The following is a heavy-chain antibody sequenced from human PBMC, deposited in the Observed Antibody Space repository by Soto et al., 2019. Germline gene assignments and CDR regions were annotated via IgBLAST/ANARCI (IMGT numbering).Heavy chain of an antibody. CDR2: ISYDGSNK. D-gene: IGHD3-10*01. CDR3: AKDSYYGSGSYYYGMDV. CDR1: GFTFSSYG. J-gene: IGHJ6*02. V-gene: IGHV3-30*18. Sequence: GGSLRLSCAASGFTFSSYGMHWVRQAPGKGLEWVAVISYDGSNKYYADSVKGRFTISRDNSKNTLYLQMNSLRAEDTAVYYCAKDSYYGSGSYYYGMDVWGQGTTVTVSS.